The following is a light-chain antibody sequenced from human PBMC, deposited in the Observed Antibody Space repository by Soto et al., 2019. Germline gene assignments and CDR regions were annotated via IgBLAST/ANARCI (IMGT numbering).Light chain of an antibody. J-gene: IGKJ4*01. CDR3: QQRSSWPPT. CDR1: QSVTNF. CDR2: HAS. Sequence: DIVLTQSPATLALSPGESVTLSCRASQSVTNFLAWYQQKPGQAPRLLMHHASSRATGIPDRFSGGGSGTDFTLTISGLEPEDFAVYYCQQRSSWPPTFGGGTKVDI. V-gene: IGKV3-11*01.